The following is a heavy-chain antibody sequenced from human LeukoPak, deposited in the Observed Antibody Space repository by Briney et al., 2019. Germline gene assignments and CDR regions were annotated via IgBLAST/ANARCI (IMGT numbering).Heavy chain of an antibody. Sequence: PGGSLRLSCAASGSTVSSNYMSWVRQAPGKGLECVSVIYSGDSTSYADSVKGRFTISRDNFKNTLYLQMNSLRAEDTAVYYCASSFRWFSAFDIWGQGTMVTVSS. CDR3: ASSFRWFSAFDI. J-gene: IGHJ3*02. D-gene: IGHD4-23*01. CDR2: IYSGDST. CDR1: GSTVSSNY. V-gene: IGHV3-53*01.